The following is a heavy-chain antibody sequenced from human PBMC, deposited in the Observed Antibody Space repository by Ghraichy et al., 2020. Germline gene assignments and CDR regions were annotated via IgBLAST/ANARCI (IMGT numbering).Heavy chain of an antibody. CDR2: ISGSGGTP. CDR3: AKGRGYTDSSGYRALDV. J-gene: IGHJ6*02. V-gene: IGHV3-23*01. D-gene: IGHD3-22*01. CDR1: GFLFSSYA. Sequence: GGSLRLSCAASGFLFSSYAMSWVRQAPGKGLEWVSFISGSGGTPFYTDSVRGRFTISSDNSKNIVYLQINSLRAEDTAVYFCAKGRGYTDSSGYRALDVWGQGTTVTVFS.